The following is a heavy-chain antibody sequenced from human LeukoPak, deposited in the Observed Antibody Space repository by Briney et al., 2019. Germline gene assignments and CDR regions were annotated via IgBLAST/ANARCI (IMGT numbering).Heavy chain of an antibody. Sequence: SETLSLTCFVSGGSISNGNWCTWVRQPPGKGLEWIGEIYHTGTTNYNASLESRVTISIDESTNRFSLNLRSVTAADTAVYYCATRSPLVDAILWGHGPLVTVSS. J-gene: IGHJ4*01. CDR2: IYHTGTT. CDR3: ATRSPLVDAIL. CDR1: GGSISNGNW. D-gene: IGHD5-12*01. V-gene: IGHV4/OR15-8*02.